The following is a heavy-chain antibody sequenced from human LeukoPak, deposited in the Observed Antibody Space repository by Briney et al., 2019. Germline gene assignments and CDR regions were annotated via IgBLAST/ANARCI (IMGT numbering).Heavy chain of an antibody. J-gene: IGHJ4*02. CDR3: ASYGSGSHDY. D-gene: IGHD3-10*01. V-gene: IGHV3-15*01. CDR1: GFTFSNAW. Sequence: GGSLRLSCAASGFTFSNAWMNWVRQAPGKGLEWVGRIKTKTEGGTTDYAAPVKGRFTISRDDSKNTVYLQMNSLKIEDTAVYYCASYGSGSHDYWGQGPLVTVSS. CDR2: IKTKTEGGTT.